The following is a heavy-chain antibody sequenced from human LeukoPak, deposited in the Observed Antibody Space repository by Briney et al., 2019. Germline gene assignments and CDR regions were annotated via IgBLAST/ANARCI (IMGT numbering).Heavy chain of an antibody. CDR1: GGSISSYY. V-gene: IGHV4-4*07. CDR2: IYTSGST. J-gene: IGHJ3*01. D-gene: IGHD6-13*01. Sequence: SETLSLTCSVSGGSISSYYWSWIRQPAGKGLEWIGRIYTSGSTNYNPSLKSRVTMSVDTSKNQFSLNLSSVTAADTAVYYCARDQSCSWFVFDPWGQGTMVTVSS. CDR3: ARDQSCSWFVFDP.